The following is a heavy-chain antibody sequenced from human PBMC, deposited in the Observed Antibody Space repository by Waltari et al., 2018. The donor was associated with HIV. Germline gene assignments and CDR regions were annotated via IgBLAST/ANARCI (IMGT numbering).Heavy chain of an antibody. J-gene: IGHJ4*02. V-gene: IGHV3-7*03. CDR2: IRQDVSEE. CDR1: GFTFSNFW. CDR3: ARSRGHF. D-gene: IGHD3-10*01. Sequence: EVQLVESGGGFVQPGGSLRLSCAASGFTFSNFWMSWVRQAPGKGPEWVASIRQDVSEEYYVDFVKGRFTIPRDNAKNSLYLQMNSLRAEDTAIYYCARSRGHFWGQGTLVTVSS.